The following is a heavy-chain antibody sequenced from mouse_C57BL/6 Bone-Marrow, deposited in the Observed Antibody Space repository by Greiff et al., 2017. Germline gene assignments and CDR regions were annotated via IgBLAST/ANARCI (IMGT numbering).Heavy chain of an antibody. V-gene: IGHV7-3*01. CDR1: GFTFTDYY. CDR2: IRNKANGYTT. Sequence: EVMLVESGGGLVQPGGSLSLSCAASGFTFTDYYMSWVRQPPGKALEWLGFIRNKANGYTTEYSASVKGRFTISRDTSQSILYLQMNALRAEDSATYYCARGYYYFDYWGQGTTLTVSS. J-gene: IGHJ2*01. CDR3: ARGYYYFDY. D-gene: IGHD2-3*01.